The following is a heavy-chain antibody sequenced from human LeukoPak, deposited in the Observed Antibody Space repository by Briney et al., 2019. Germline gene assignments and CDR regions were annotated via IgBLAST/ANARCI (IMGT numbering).Heavy chain of an antibody. CDR2: ISGSGGST. Sequence: GGTLRLSCSASGFTFTSSGMSWVRQAPGKGLEWVSAISGSGGSTYYADSVRGRLTISRDNSKNTLYLQMNSLRAEDTAVYYCAKQSYSNSWNNFDYWGQGALVTVSS. J-gene: IGHJ4*02. CDR3: AKQSYSNSWNNFDY. CDR1: GFTFTSSG. V-gene: IGHV3-23*01. D-gene: IGHD6-13*01.